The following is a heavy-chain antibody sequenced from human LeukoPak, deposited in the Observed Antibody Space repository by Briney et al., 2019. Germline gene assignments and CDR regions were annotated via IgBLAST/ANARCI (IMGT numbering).Heavy chain of an antibody. Sequence: SQTLSLTCTVSGGSISSGSYSWSWIRQPAGKGLEWIGRIYPSGSTNYNPSLKSRVTISVDTSKNQFSLKLSSVTAADTAVYYCARHALPYYYDTYFDYWGQGTLVTVSS. D-gene: IGHD3-22*01. V-gene: IGHV4-61*02. CDR2: IYPSGST. CDR3: ARHALPYYYDTYFDY. CDR1: GGSISSGSYS. J-gene: IGHJ4*02.